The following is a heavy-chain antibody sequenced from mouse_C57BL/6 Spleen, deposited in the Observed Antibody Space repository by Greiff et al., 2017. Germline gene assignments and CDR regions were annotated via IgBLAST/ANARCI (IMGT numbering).Heavy chain of an antibody. V-gene: IGHV1-66*01. J-gene: IGHJ4*01. CDR2: IYPGSGNT. CDR3: ARTGTTVVDYYYAMDY. Sequence: VQLQQSGPELVKPGASVKISCKASGYSFTSYYIHWVKQRPGQGLEWIGWIYPGSGNTKYNEKFKGKATLTADTSSSTAYMQLSSLTSEDSAVYYCARTGTTVVDYYYAMDYWGQGTSVTVSS. D-gene: IGHD1-1*01. CDR1: GYSFTSYY.